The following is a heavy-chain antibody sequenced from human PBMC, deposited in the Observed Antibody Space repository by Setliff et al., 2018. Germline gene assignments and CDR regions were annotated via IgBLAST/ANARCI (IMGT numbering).Heavy chain of an antibody. CDR1: SGSISYNNW. CDR3: ARDDTYDFWGGHGHLDS. CDR2: IYHTEST. Sequence: SETLSLTCAVSSGSISYNNWWTWVRQPPGKGLEWIGEIYHTESTNYNPSLKSRVTISLDKSKNQFSLELSSVAAADTAVYYCARDDTYDFWGGHGHLDSWGQGILVTVSS. D-gene: IGHD3-3*01. V-gene: IGHV4-4*02. J-gene: IGHJ4*02.